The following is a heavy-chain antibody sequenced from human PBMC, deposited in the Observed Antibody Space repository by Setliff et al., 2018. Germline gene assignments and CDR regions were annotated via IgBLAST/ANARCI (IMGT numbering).Heavy chain of an antibody. CDR1: GYIFTDYG. J-gene: IGHJ4*02. V-gene: IGHV1-2*02. Sequence: ASVKVSCKASGYIFTDYGVSWVRQAPGQGLEWMGWINPNSGDTNYAQKFQGRVTMTRDTSISTAYMELSRLRSDDTAVYYRARDGAYCSGGSCYSFDYWGQGTPVTVSS. CDR2: INPNSGDT. D-gene: IGHD2-15*01. CDR3: ARDGAYCSGGSCYSFDY.